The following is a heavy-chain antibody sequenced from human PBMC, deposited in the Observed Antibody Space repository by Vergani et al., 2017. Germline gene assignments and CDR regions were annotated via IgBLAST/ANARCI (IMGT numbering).Heavy chain of an antibody. CDR1: GGSFSGYY. V-gene: IGHV4-34*01. J-gene: IGHJ3*02. Sequence: QVQLQQWGAGLLKPSETLSHTCAVYGGSFSGYYWSWIRQPPGKGLEWIGEINHSGSTNYNPSLKSRVTILVDTSKNQFSLKLSSVTAADTAVYSCARYSPVALVVPGAIKAAVDMWGQGTMVTVSS. D-gene: IGHD2-2*02. CDR2: INHSGST. CDR3: ARYSPVALVVPGAIKAAVDM.